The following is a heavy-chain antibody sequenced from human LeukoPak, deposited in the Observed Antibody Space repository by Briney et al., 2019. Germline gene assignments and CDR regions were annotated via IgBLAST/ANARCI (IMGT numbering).Heavy chain of an antibody. V-gene: IGHV3-21*01. CDR3: ARDGEKPYYYDSSGYYLDY. CDR2: ISSSSSYI. CDR1: GFTFSSYS. Sequence: GGSLRLSCAASGFTFSSYSMNWVRQAPGKGLELVSSISSSSSYIYYADSVKGRFTISRDNAKNSLYLQMNSLRAEDTAVYYCARDGEKPYYYDSSGYYLDYWGQGTLVTVSS. J-gene: IGHJ4*02. D-gene: IGHD3-22*01.